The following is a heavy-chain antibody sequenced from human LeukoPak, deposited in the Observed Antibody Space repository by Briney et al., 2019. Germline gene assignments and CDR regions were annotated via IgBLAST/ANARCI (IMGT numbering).Heavy chain of an antibody. CDR3: ARGYSSGYYSTDY. J-gene: IGHJ1*01. Sequence: ASVKVSCKASGYTFSNYYIHWVRQAPGHGLEWMGIINPSVGTTSYAQKFQGRVTLTRDTSTSTVYMELSSLRSEDTAVYYCARGYSSGYYSTDYWGQDTLVTVSS. CDR2: INPSVGTT. V-gene: IGHV1-46*01. CDR1: GYTFSNYY. D-gene: IGHD3-22*01.